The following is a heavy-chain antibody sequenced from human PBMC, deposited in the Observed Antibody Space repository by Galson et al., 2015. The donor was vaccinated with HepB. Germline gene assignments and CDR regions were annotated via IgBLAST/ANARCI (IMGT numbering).Heavy chain of an antibody. D-gene: IGHD6-19*01. CDR3: AGDWGTSGWLH. CDR1: GFTVSKYY. Sequence: SLRLSCAVSGFTVSKYYVSWVRQTPGKGLEWVSFINSGGSAYYADSVKGRFTISRDNSKNTLYLQMNSLRPEDTAVYYCAGDWGTSGWLHWSQGTLVTVSS. J-gene: IGHJ4*02. CDR2: INSGGSA. V-gene: IGHV3-53*05.